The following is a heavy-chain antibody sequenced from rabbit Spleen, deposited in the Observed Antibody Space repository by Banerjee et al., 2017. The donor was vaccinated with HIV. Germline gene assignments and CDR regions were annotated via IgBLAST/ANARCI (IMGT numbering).Heavy chain of an antibody. CDR3: ARGYADSSGLPTYYFNL. CDR1: GFSFTSRYY. CDR2: IYGGGGDST. Sequence: QSLEESGGDLVKPGASLTLTCTASGFSFTSRYYMCWVRQAPGKGLEWIGCIYGGGGDSTYYASWVNGRFTISSHNAQNTLYLQLNSLTAADTATYFCARGYADSSGLPTYYFNLWGQGTLVTVS. J-gene: IGHJ4*01. V-gene: IGHV1S40*01. D-gene: IGHD8-1*01.